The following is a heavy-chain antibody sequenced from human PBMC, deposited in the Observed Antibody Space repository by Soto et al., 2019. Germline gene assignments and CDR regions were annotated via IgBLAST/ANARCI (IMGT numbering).Heavy chain of an antibody. CDR2: ISSSGSTI. Sequence: PGGSLRLSCAASGFTFSDYYMSWIRQAPGKGLEWVSYISSSGSTIYYADSVKGRFTISRDNAKNSLYLQMNSLRAEDTAVHYCARGQYYYDSSGYAGYWGQGTLVTVSS. V-gene: IGHV3-11*01. J-gene: IGHJ4*02. CDR3: ARGQYYYDSSGYAGY. D-gene: IGHD3-22*01. CDR1: GFTFSDYY.